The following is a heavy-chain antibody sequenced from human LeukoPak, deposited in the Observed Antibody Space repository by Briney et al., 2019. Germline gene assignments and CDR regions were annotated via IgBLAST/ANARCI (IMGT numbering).Heavy chain of an antibody. CDR3: AKVGTTAGGYFDY. CDR2: IGGSGGST. Sequence: PGGSLRLSCAASGFTFSSYAMSWVRQAPGKGLEWVSAIGGSGGSTYYADSVKGRFTISRDNSKSTLYLQMNSLRAEDTAVYYCAKVGTTAGGYFDYWGQGTLVTVSS. D-gene: IGHD1-7*01. V-gene: IGHV3-23*01. J-gene: IGHJ4*02. CDR1: GFTFSSYA.